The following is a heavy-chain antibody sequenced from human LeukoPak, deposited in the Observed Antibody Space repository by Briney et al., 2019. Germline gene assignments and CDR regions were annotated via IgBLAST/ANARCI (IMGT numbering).Heavy chain of an antibody. V-gene: IGHV3-23*01. Sequence: GGSLRLSCAVSGFTFRSYAMNWVRQAPGKGLEWVSAISGSGGSTYYADSVKGRFTISRDNSKNTLYLQMNSLRAEDTAVYYCAKGIHYYDSSGYSNWFDPWGQGTLVTVSS. J-gene: IGHJ5*02. CDR2: ISGSGGST. D-gene: IGHD3-22*01. CDR3: AKGIHYYDSSGYSNWFDP. CDR1: GFTFRSYA.